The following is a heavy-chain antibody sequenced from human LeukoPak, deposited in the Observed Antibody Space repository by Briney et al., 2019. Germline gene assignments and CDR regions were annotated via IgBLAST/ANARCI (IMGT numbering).Heavy chain of an antibody. CDR3: ARDKHPYYYDSSGQRAFDI. CDR1: GGTFSRYA. D-gene: IGHD3-22*01. Sequence: ASVKVSRKASGGTFSRYAINWVRQAPGQGLEWMGWINPNSGGTNYAQKFQGRVTMTRDTSISTAYMELSRLRSDDTAVYYCARDKHPYYYDSSGQRAFDIWGQGTMVTVSS. CDR2: INPNSGGT. J-gene: IGHJ3*02. V-gene: IGHV1-2*02.